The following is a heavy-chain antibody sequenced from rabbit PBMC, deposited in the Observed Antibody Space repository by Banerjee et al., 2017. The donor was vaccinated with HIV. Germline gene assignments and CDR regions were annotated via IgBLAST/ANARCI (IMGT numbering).Heavy chain of an antibody. CDR1: GFDFSSYY. V-gene: IGHV1S7*01. J-gene: IGHJ4*01. Sequence: QLKETGGGLVQPGGSLTLSCKASGFDFSSYYMNWVRQAPGKGLEWIGIIYAGSGSAYYASWVNGRFTISSDNAQNTVDLQMNSLTAADTATYFCARKLIYAYGDSAYAKLYYFNLWGQGTLVTVS. D-gene: IGHD6-1*01. CDR3: ARKLIYAYGDSAYAKLYYFNL. CDR2: IYAGSGSA.